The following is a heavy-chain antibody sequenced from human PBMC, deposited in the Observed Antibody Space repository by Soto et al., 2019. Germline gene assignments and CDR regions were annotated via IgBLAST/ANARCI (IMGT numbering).Heavy chain of an antibody. CDR3: ARDLGSYGDYVKGLDP. CDR2: IYYSGST. D-gene: IGHD4-17*01. Sequence: SETLSLTCTVSGGSISSYYWSWIRQPPGKGLEWIGYIYYSGSTYYNPSLKSRVTISVDTSKNQFSLKLSSVTAADTAVYYCARDLGSYGDYVKGLDPWGQGTLVTVSS. V-gene: IGHV4-59*12. CDR1: GGSISSYY. J-gene: IGHJ5*02.